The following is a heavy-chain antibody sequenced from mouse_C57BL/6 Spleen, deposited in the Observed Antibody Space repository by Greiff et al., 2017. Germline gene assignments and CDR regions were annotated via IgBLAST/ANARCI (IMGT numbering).Heavy chain of an antibody. V-gene: IGHV14-1*01. CDR2: IDPEDGDT. J-gene: IGHJ2*01. Sequence: VQLQQPGAELVRPGASVKLSCTASGFNIKDYYMHWVKQRPEQGLEWIGRIDPEDGDTEYAPKFQGKATMTADTSSNTAYLQLSSLTSEDTAVCYCTTRPYERFYFGCCGQGTTLSVSS. CDR1: GFNIKDYY. D-gene: IGHD1-1*01. CDR3: TTRPYERFYFGC.